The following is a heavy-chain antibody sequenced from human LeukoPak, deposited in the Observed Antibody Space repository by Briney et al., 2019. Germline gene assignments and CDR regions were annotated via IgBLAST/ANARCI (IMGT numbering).Heavy chain of an antibody. CDR2: ISYDGSNK. D-gene: IGHD6-13*01. V-gene: IGHV3-30*18. CDR3: AKWDSSSWSIPFDY. Sequence: GGSLRLSCAASGFTFSSYGMHCVRQAPGKGLEWVAVISYDGSNKYYADSVKGRFTISRDNSKNTLYLQMNSLRAEDTAVYYCAKWDSSSWSIPFDYWGQGTLVTVSS. J-gene: IGHJ4*02. CDR1: GFTFSSYG.